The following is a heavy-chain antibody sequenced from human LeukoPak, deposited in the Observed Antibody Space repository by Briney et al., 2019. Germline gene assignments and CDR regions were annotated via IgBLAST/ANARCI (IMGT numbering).Heavy chain of an antibody. CDR3: ARDRFRIVVVAATHDAFDI. CDR2: ISSRSSNI. CDR1: GFSFGAYS. Sequence: PGGSLRLSCAASGFSFGAYSMNWVRQAPGKGLEWVSSISSRSSNIYYADSMKGRFTVSRDNAKNSLYLQMNSLRAEDTAVYYCARDRFRIVVVAATHDAFDIWGQGTMVTVSS. V-gene: IGHV3-21*01. J-gene: IGHJ3*02. D-gene: IGHD2-15*01.